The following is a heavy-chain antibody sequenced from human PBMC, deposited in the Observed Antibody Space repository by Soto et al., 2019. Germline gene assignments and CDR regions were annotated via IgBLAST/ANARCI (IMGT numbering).Heavy chain of an antibody. CDR1: GDSISNYY. Sequence: SETLSLTCTVSGDSISNYYWSWIRQPPWKGLEWIGYIYYSGSTNYNPSLKSRVTISVDTSKNQFSLKLSSVTAADTAVYYCARHLWVGSSWYLGAFEMWGQGTMVTVSS. CDR3: ARHLWVGSSWYLGAFEM. J-gene: IGHJ3*02. CDR2: IYYSGST. V-gene: IGHV4-59*08. D-gene: IGHD6-13*01.